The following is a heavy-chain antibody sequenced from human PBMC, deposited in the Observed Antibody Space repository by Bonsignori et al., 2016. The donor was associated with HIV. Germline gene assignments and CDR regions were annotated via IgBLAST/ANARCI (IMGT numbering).Heavy chain of an antibody. CDR2: IYSGGSSR. D-gene: IGHD6-13*01. J-gene: IGHJ5*02. CDR3: AILGSQQLPNGSNWFDP. Sequence: VRQAPGKGLEWVSVIYSGGSSRYYADSVKGRFTISRDDSKNTLYLQMNSLRAEDTAVYYCAILGSQQLPNGSNWFDPWGQGTLVTVSS. V-gene: IGHV3-23*03.